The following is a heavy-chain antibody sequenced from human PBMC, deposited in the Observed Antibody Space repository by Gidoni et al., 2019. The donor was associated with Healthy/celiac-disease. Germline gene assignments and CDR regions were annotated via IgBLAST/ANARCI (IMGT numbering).Heavy chain of an antibody. CDR1: GFTVSSNY. Sequence: EVQLVESGGGLVQPGGSLRLSCAASGFTVSSNYMSWVRQAPGKGLEWVSVIYSGGSTYYADSVKGRFTISRDNSKNTLYLQMNSLRAEDTAVYYCASSDYLSHPFVDYYYGMDVWGQGTTVTVSS. V-gene: IGHV3-66*02. D-gene: IGHD3-3*02. J-gene: IGHJ6*02. CDR2: IYSGGST. CDR3: ASSDYLSHPFVDYYYGMDV.